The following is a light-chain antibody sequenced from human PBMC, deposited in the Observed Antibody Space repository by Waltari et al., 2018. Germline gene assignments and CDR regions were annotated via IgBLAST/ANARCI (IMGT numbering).Light chain of an antibody. J-gene: IGKJ4*01. Sequence: DIQMTQSPSSLAASVGDRVTITCRAIQGISKFLAWFRQKPGKAPESLIYGASSLQSGVPSRFSGSGSGTDFTLTISSLQPEEFASYYCQQYKTFPLTFGGGTKVEIK. V-gene: IGKV1-16*01. CDR2: GAS. CDR1: QGISKF. CDR3: QQYKTFPLT.